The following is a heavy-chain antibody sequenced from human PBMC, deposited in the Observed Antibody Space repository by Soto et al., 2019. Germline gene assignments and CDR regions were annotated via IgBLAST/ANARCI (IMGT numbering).Heavy chain of an antibody. Sequence: PGGSLRLSCAASGFTVSSNYMSWVRQAPGKGLEWVSVIYSGGSTYYADSVKGRFTISRHNSKNTLYLQMNSLRAEDTAVYYCARVTPPGSWYEDYFDYWGQGTLVTVSS. CDR2: IYSGGST. CDR3: ARVTPPGSWYEDYFDY. V-gene: IGHV3-53*04. CDR1: GFTVSSNY. D-gene: IGHD6-13*01. J-gene: IGHJ4*02.